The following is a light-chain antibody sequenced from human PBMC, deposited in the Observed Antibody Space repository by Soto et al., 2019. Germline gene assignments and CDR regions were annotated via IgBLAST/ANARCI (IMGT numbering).Light chain of an antibody. CDR3: CSYAGSSTWV. J-gene: IGLJ3*02. V-gene: IGLV2-23*01. Sequence: QSALTQPASVSGSPGQSITISCTGTSSDVGSYNLVSWYQQHPGKAPKLMIYEGSKRPSGVSNRFSGSKSGNTASLTISGAQAEDEADYYGCSYAGSSTWVFGGGTK. CDR2: EGS. CDR1: SSDVGSYNL.